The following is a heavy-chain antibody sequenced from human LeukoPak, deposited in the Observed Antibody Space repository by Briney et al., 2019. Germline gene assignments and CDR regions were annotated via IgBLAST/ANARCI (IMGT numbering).Heavy chain of an antibody. J-gene: IGHJ4*02. V-gene: IGHV1-69*13. CDR3: YGYCTNGVCYYGVDY. Sequence: SVKVSCKASGGTFSSYAISWVRQAPGQGLEWMGGIIPIFSTANYAQKFQGRVTITADESTSTAYMELSSLRSEDTAVYYCYGYCTNGVCYYGVDYWGQGTLVTVSS. CDR1: GGTFSSYA. CDR2: IIPIFSTA. D-gene: IGHD2-8*01.